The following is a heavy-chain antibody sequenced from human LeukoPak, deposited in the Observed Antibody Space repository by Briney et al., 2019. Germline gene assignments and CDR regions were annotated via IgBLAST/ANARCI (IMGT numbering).Heavy chain of an antibody. J-gene: IGHJ4*02. CDR3: ARDPGIAVAGTKIDY. Sequence: ASVKVSCKASGGTFSSYAISWVRQAPGQGLEWMGRIIPILGLANYAQKFQGRVTITADKSTSTAYMELSSLRSEDTAVYYCARDPGIAVAGTKIDYWGQGTLVTVSS. V-gene: IGHV1-69*04. CDR1: GGTFSSYA. D-gene: IGHD6-19*01. CDR2: IIPILGLA.